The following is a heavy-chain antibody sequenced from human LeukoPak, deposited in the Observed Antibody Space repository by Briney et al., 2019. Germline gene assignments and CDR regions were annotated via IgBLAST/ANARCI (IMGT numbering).Heavy chain of an antibody. J-gene: IGHJ6*03. CDR1: GYTFTGYY. CDR2: INPNSGGT. D-gene: IGHD6-13*01. CDR3: ARDGGVAAAFHYMDV. V-gene: IGHV1-2*02. Sequence: GASVKVSCKASGYTFTGYYMHWVRQAPGQGLEWMGWINPNSGGTNYAQKFQGRVTMTRDTSISTAYMELSRLRSDDTAVYYCARDGGVAAAFHYMDVWGKGTTVTISS.